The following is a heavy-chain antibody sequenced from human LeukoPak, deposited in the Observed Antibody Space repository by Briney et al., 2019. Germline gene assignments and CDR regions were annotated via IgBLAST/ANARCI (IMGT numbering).Heavy chain of an antibody. V-gene: IGHV3-23*01. CDR1: GFTFRSHA. D-gene: IGHD1-26*01. CDR3: AKRRGSSPNVPVDY. J-gene: IGHJ4*02. Sequence: GGSLRLSCVGSGFTFRSHAMSWVRQAPEKGLEFVSGIYENGGTTYYADSVKGRFTISRDNSNNTLYLQMNSLRVEDTAVYYCAKRRGSSPNVPVDYWGQGTLVTVSS. CDR2: IYENGGTT.